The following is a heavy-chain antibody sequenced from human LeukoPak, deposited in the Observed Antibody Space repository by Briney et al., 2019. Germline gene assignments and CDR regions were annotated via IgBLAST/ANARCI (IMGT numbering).Heavy chain of an antibody. D-gene: IGHD3-22*01. J-gene: IGHJ3*02. CDR2: INPNSGDT. CDR1: GYIFTGYY. CDR3: ARGFTDYYDSSGYYFDVLDI. Sequence: ASVKVSCKASGYIFTGYYMHWVRQAPGQGLEWMGWINPNSGDTNYAQKFQGRVTMTRDTSISTAYMELSRLRSDDTAVYYCARGFTDYYDSSGYYFDVLDIWGQGPMVTVSS. V-gene: IGHV1-2*02.